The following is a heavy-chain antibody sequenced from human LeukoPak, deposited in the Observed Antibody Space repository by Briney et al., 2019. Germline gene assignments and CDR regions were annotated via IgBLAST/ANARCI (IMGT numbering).Heavy chain of an antibody. V-gene: IGHV3-74*01. CDR3: ARVGGSNAFDI. Sequence: ARSLRLSCAASGFTFSSYWVHWVRQAPGKGLVWVSPINSDGSSTSYADSVKGRFTISRDNAKNTLSLQMNSLRAEDTAVYYCARVGGSNAFDIWGQGTMVIVSS. D-gene: IGHD1-26*01. CDR1: GFTFSSYW. J-gene: IGHJ3*02. CDR2: INSDGSST.